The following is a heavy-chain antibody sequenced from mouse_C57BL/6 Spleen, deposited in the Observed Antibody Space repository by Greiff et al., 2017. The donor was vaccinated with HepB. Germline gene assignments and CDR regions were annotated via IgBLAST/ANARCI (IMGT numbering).Heavy chain of an antibody. CDR1: GYTFTSYW. V-gene: IGHV1-69*01. CDR3: ARRYGNYFDY. CDR2: IDPSDSYT. Sequence: QVQLQQSGAELVMPGASVKLSCKASGYTFTSYWMHWVKQRPGQGLEWIGEIDPSDSYTNYNQKFKGKSTLTVDKSSSTAYLQLSSLTSEDSAVYYCARRYGNYFDYWGQGTTLTVSS. D-gene: IGHD2-10*02. J-gene: IGHJ2*01.